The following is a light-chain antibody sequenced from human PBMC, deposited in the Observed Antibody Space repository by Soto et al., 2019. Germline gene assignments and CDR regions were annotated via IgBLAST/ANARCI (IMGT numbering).Light chain of an antibody. CDR2: ATV. J-gene: IGKJ1*01. CDR3: QQYSSSPGT. CDR1: QSVSIS. Sequence: IVMTQKPPTLSVSPGERAPLSCRASQSVSISLAWYQQKPGQAPRLLIYATVTRATGIPARFSGSGSGTEFTLTIASLQSEDFAVYYCQQYSSSPGTFGQGTKVDIK. V-gene: IGKV3-15*01.